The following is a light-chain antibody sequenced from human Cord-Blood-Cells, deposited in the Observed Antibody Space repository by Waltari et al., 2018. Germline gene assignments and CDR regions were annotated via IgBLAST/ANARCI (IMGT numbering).Light chain of an antibody. Sequence: QSALTQPASVSGSPGHSITISCTGTSSDGGSYNLVSWYQQHPGKAPKLMIYEGSKRPSGVSNRFSGSKSGNTASLTISGLQAEDEADYYCCSYAGSSTYVFGTGTKVTVL. CDR3: CSYAGSSTYV. J-gene: IGLJ1*01. V-gene: IGLV2-23*01. CDR2: EGS. CDR1: SSDGGSYNL.